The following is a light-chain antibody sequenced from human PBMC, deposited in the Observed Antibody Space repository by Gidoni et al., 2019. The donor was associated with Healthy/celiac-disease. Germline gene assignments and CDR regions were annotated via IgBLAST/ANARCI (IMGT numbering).Light chain of an antibody. Sequence: QSALTQPASVSGSPGQSITISCTGTSSDVGGYNYVSWYQQHPGNAPKLMIYEVSNRSSGVSNRFAGSKSGNTASLTISGLQAEDEADYYCSSYTSSSTKVFGTGTKVTVL. CDR2: EVS. CDR3: SSYTSSSTKV. CDR1: SSDVGGYNY. J-gene: IGLJ1*01. V-gene: IGLV2-14*01.